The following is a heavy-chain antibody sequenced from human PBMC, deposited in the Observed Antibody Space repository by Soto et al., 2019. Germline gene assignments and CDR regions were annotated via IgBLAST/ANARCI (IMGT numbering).Heavy chain of an antibody. V-gene: IGHV4-39*01. J-gene: IGHJ4*02. D-gene: IGHD3-22*01. CDR1: GCSIRSSSYY. CDR2: LYYSGRT. Sequence: PSEALSLTCTVSGCSIRSSSYYWGWVRQSPGKGLEWIGSLYYSGRTYYNPSLKSRVTISVDTSKNQLSLQLRSVTAADTAVYYCARVFEYDTTSYYHEADWGQRTKVT. CDR3: ARVFEYDTTSYYHEAD.